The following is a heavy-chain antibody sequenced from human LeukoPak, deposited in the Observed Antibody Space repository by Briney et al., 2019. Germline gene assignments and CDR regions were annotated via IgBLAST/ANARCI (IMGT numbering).Heavy chain of an antibody. CDR1: GFTFSSYA. J-gene: IGHJ4*02. V-gene: IGHV3-30-3*01. Sequence: GGSLRLSCAASGFTFSSYAMHWARQAPGKGLEWVAVISYDGSNKYYADSVKGRFTISRDNSKNTLYLQMNGLRAEDTAVYYCATYRRGYHDSSESYYFDYWGQGTLVTVSS. D-gene: IGHD3-22*01. CDR2: ISYDGSNK. CDR3: ATYRRGYHDSSESYYFDY.